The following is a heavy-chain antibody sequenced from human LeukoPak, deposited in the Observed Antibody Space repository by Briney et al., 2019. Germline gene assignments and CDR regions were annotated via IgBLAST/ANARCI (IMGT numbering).Heavy chain of an antibody. CDR2: ISSSGGAI. CDR3: ARAVLYYYYGMDV. CDR1: GFTFSSYE. V-gene: IGHV3-48*03. J-gene: IGHJ6*02. Sequence: GGSLRLSCAASGFTFSSYEMNWVRQAPGKGLEWVSYISSSGGAIYYADSVKGRFTISRDNAKNSLYLQMNSLRAEDTAVYYCARAVLYYYYGMDVWGQGTTVTVSS.